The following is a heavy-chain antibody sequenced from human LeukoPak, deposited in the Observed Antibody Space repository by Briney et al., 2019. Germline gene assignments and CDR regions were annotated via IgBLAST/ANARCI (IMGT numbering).Heavy chain of an antibody. V-gene: IGHV1-2*02. J-gene: IGHJ4*02. CDR3: ARQLTVNTGDPYIY. CDR1: GYTFTGYY. D-gene: IGHD4-17*01. Sequence: APVKVSCKASGYTFTGYYMHWVRQAPGQGLEWMGWINSNSGGTNYAQKFRGRVTMTRDTSISTAYMELSRLRSDDTAVYYCARQLTVNTGDPYIYWGQGTLVTVSS. CDR2: INSNSGGT.